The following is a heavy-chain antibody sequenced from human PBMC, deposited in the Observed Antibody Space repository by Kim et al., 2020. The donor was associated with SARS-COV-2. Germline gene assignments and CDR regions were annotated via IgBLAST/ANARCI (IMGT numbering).Heavy chain of an antibody. D-gene: IGHD2-2*01. J-gene: IGHJ6*02. Sequence: SETLSLTCTVSGDSVSSTDFHWGWIRQPPGRGLEWIGSIYYTGSTNYNPSLKSRVTISGDTSRNQFSLRLTSVTAADTAVYYCAKRKYQLANFYHYRGLDVWGQGTTVNVSS. V-gene: IGHV4-39*01. CDR2: IYYTGST. CDR3: AKRKYQLANFYHYRGLDV. CDR1: GDSVSSTDFH.